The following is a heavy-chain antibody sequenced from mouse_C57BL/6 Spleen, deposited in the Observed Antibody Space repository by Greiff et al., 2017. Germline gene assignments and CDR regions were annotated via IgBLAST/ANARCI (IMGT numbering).Heavy chain of an antibody. J-gene: IGHJ2*01. Sequence: QVQLQQPGAELVKPGASVKLSCKASGYTFTSYWMHWVKQRPGQGLEWIGMIHPNSGSTNYNEKFKSKATLTVDKSSSTAYMQLSSLTSEDSAVYYCARTYGSSSDFDYWGQGTTLTVSS. D-gene: IGHD1-1*01. CDR2: IHPNSGST. CDR1: GYTFTSYW. CDR3: ARTYGSSSDFDY. V-gene: IGHV1-64*01.